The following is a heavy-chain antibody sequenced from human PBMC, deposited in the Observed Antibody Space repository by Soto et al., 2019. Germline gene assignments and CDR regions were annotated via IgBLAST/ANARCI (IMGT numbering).Heavy chain of an antibody. Sequence: EVQLVESGGGLVQPGGSLRLSCAASGFAFSTYWMHWVRQAPGKGLMWVSRIKFDGSSTYYGDSVKGRFTISRDDAKNTLFLQMNSLRVDDTAAYYCARGAKNVYAMDVWGQGTTVTVSS. CDR3: ARGAKNVYAMDV. D-gene: IGHD1-1*01. CDR1: GFAFSTYW. V-gene: IGHV3-74*01. CDR2: IKFDGSST. J-gene: IGHJ6*02.